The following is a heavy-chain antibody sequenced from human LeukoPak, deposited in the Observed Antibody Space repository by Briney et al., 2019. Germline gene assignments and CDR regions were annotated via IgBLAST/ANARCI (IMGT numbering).Heavy chain of an antibody. CDR3: VGRYFDWLLN. Sequence: GGSLRLSCAASGFTVSSNYMSWVRQAPGKGLEWVSVIYSGGSTYYADSVKGRFTISRDNSKNTPYLQMNSLRAEDTAVYYCVGRYFDWLLNWGQGTLVTVSS. J-gene: IGHJ4*02. V-gene: IGHV3-66*01. CDR2: IYSGGST. CDR1: GFTVSSNY. D-gene: IGHD3-9*01.